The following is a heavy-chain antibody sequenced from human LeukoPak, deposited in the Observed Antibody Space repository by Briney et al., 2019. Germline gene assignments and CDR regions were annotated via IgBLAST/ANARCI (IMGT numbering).Heavy chain of an antibody. CDR3: AREFKSGYGMWA. CDR1: GFTFSSYS. CDR2: ITSSSDYI. D-gene: IGHD5-18*01. Sequence: GGSLRLSCTPSGFTFSSYSMIWVRQAPGKGLEWVSSITSSSDYIYYADSVKSRFTISRDNAENSLHLQMNSLRAEDTAVYYCAREFKSGYGMWAWGQGTLVTVSS. J-gene: IGHJ5*02. V-gene: IGHV3-21*01.